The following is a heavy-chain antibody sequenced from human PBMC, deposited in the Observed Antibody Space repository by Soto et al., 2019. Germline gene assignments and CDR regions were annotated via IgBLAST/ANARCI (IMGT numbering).Heavy chain of an antibody. CDR3: ASVTFGGVVLAH. V-gene: IGHV4-59*13. CDR1: AASFSKSY. Sequence: QVQLQESGPGLVKPSETLSLTCPVSAASFSKSYWTWIRQPPGKGLEWIGYIYFNGNTNYNPSLKRRVTISVDTSKKQISLNLTSVTDADTAVYFCASVTFGGVVLAHWGQGTLVTVSS. CDR2: IYFNGNT. D-gene: IGHD3-16*01. J-gene: IGHJ4*02.